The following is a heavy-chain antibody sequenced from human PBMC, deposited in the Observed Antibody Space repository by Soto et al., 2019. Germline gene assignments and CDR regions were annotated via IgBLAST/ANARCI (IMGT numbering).Heavy chain of an antibody. D-gene: IGHD3-10*01. Sequence: GGSLRLSCAASGFTFSSYDMHWVRQATGKGLEWVSAIGTAGDTYYPGSVKGRFTISRENAKNSLYLQMNSLRAGDTAVYYCAREAAETMAIDYWGQGTLVTVSS. J-gene: IGHJ4*02. CDR1: GFTFSSYD. CDR3: AREAAETMAIDY. V-gene: IGHV3-13*01. CDR2: IGTAGDT.